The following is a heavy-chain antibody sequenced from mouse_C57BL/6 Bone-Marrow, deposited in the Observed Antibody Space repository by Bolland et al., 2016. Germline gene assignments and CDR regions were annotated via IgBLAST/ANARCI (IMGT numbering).Heavy chain of an antibody. J-gene: IGHJ3*01. CDR3: VRSRGNYLFAY. CDR2: PGDGDT. Sequence: PGDGDTNYNGKFKGKATLTADKSSSTAYMQLSSLTSEDSAVYFCVRSRGNYLFAYWGQGTLV. V-gene: IGHV1-82*01. D-gene: IGHD2-1*01.